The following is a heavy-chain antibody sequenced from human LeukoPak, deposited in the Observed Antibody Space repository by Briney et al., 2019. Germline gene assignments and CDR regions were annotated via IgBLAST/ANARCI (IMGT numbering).Heavy chain of an antibody. CDR3: ARDNFWRTTVTNYWFDP. Sequence: GGSLRRYSAAAGFTCSTYEMNWVRHAPGLGLEGVSYIISSVSTNAYADYVKGRFTSSRDNAKNSLYLQMNSLRAEDTAVYYCARDNFWRTTVTNYWFDPWGQGTLVTVSS. CDR2: IISSVSTN. V-gene: IGHV3-48*03. J-gene: IGHJ5*02. D-gene: IGHD4-11*01. CDR1: GFTCSTYE.